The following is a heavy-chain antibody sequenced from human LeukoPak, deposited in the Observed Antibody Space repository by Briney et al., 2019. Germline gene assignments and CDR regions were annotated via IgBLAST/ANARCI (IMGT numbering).Heavy chain of an antibody. Sequence: SRRLSCAASGFTFDDYAMHWVRQAPGKGLEWVSGISWNSGSIGYADSVKGRFTISRDNAKNSLYLQMNSLRAEDTALYYCAKDQDYYYYYGMDVWGQGTTVTVSS. CDR1: GFTFDDYA. V-gene: IGHV3-9*01. J-gene: IGHJ6*02. CDR2: ISWNSGSI. CDR3: AKDQDYYYYYGMDV.